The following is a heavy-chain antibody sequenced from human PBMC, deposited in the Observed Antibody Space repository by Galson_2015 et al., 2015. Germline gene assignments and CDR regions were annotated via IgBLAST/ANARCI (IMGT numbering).Heavy chain of an antibody. J-gene: IGHJ4*02. CDR3: ARGQEYGGFDY. CDR2: INPSGGST. CDR1: GYTFTSYY. D-gene: IGHD4-23*01. Sequence: SVKVSCKASGYTFTSYYMNWARQAPGRGLEWMGIINPSGGSTSYAQKFQGKVTMTRDTSTSTVYMELSSLRSEDTSVYYCARGQEYGGFDYWGQGTLVTVSS. V-gene: IGHV1-46*01.